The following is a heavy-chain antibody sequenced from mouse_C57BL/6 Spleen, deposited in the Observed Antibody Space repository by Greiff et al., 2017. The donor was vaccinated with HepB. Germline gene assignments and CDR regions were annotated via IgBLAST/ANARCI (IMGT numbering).Heavy chain of an antibody. V-gene: IGHV1-22*01. D-gene: IGHD2-4*01. Sequence: EVKVVESGPELVKPGASVKMSCKASGYTFTDYNMHWVKQSHGKSLEWIGYINPNNGGTSYNQKFKGKATLTVNKSSSTAYMELRSLTSEDSAVYYCARGGPIYYDYDDVLYAMDYWGQGTSVTVSS. CDR1: GYTFTDYN. J-gene: IGHJ4*01. CDR3: ARGGPIYYDYDDVLYAMDY. CDR2: INPNNGGT.